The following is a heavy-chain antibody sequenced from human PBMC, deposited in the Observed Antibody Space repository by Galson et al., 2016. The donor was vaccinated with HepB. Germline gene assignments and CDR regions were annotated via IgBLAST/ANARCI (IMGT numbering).Heavy chain of an antibody. Sequence: SETLSLTCIVSGDSINTYYWSWIRQSPGKGLEWMGYISGSGVTNYNPSLKSRVTMSVDKSKNQFSLKLTSVTAADTAMYYCAMDTDAWDRLDHWGQGALVPVPS. CDR1: GDSINTYY. J-gene: IGHJ5*02. CDR2: ISGSGVT. D-gene: IGHD5-18*01. V-gene: IGHV4-59*01. CDR3: AMDTDAWDRLDH.